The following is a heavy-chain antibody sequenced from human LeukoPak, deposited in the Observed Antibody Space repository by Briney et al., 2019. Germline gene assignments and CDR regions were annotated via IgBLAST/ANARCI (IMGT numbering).Heavy chain of an antibody. J-gene: IGHJ6*03. V-gene: IGHV1-18*01. D-gene: IGHD2-15*01. Sequence: GASVKVSCKASGYAFTSFAISWVRQAPGQGLEWMGWISTYNGDTNYPQKLQGRVIMTTDTATSTAYMELRSLRTNDTAVYHCARDPAATPSQYNFYYYYMDVWGNGTTVTVSS. CDR2: ISTYNGDT. CDR3: ARDPAATPSQYNFYYYYMDV. CDR1: GYAFTSFA.